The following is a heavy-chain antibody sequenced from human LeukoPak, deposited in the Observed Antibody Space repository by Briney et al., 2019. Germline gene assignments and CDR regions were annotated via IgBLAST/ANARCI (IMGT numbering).Heavy chain of an antibody. J-gene: IGHJ6*04. CDR3: ARGSEGDYYYGMDV. CDR1: GYTFTGYY. CDR2: INPNSGGT. D-gene: IGHD3-16*01. V-gene: IGHV1-2*04. Sequence: GASVKVSCKASGYTFTGYYMHWVQQAPGQGLEWMGWINPNSGGTNYAQKFQGWVTMTRDTSISTAYMELSRLRSDDTAVYYCARGSEGDYYYGMDVWGKGTTVTVSS.